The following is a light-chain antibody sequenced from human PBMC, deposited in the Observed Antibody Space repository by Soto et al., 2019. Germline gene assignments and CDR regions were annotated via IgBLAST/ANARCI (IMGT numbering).Light chain of an antibody. Sequence: DIQMTQSPSTLSASVGDRLTITCRASQSINNWLAWYQKKPGRAPKLLIYKASTLKSGVPSRFSGSGSGTEFTLTISSLQPDDFATYYCQHYNSYSEAFGQGTKVELK. CDR3: QHYNSYSEA. CDR1: QSINNW. J-gene: IGKJ1*01. V-gene: IGKV1-5*03. CDR2: KAS.